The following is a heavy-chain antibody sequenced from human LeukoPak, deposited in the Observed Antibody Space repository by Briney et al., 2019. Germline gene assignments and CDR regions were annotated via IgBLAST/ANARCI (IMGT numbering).Heavy chain of an antibody. CDR1: GYTFTTYN. J-gene: IGHJ3*02. CDR3: ARDRIRGRSERNNDAFDI. CDR2: ISGYNGNT. Sequence: GASVKVSCKASGYTFTTYNINWVRQAPGQGLEWMGWISGYNGNTNYAQKLQGRVTMATDTSTSTAYMELRSLKSDDTAVYYCARDRIRGRSERNNDAFDIWGQGTMVTVSS. V-gene: IGHV1-18*01. D-gene: IGHD3-10*01.